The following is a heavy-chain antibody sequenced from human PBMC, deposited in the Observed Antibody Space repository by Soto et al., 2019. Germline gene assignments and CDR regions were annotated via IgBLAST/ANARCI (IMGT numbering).Heavy chain of an antibody. V-gene: IGHV1-2*02. Sequence: QLHLVQSGAVVKKPGASVTVSCSASGYPVTAYYMHWVRQAPGRGLEWMGGITPATGAAKYTQTFQVRVTMTRDTSTSTVFMELSGLTSEDTAVFYCARGGGVGVAGSAAFDMWGQGTLVTVSS. J-gene: IGHJ3*02. CDR2: ITPATGAA. D-gene: IGHD3-3*01. CDR3: ARGGGVGVAGSAAFDM. CDR1: GYPVTAYY.